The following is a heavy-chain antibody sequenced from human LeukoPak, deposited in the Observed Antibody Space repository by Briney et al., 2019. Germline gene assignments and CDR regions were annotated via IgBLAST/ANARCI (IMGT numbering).Heavy chain of an antibody. D-gene: IGHD2-2*02. Sequence: PSETLSLTCAVSGGSISSGGYSWSWIRQPPGKGLEWIGYIYHSGSTYYNPSLKSRVTISVDGSKNQFSLKLSSVTAADTAVYYCAGGYCSSTSCYTSWFDPWGQGTLVTVSS. CDR3: AGGYCSSTSCYTSWFDP. CDR1: GGSISSGGYS. CDR2: IYHSGST. V-gene: IGHV4-30-2*01. J-gene: IGHJ5*02.